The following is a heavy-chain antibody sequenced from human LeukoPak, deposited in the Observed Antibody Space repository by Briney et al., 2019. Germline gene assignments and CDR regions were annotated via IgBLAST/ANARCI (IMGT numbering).Heavy chain of an antibody. CDR3: ARYNIDV. J-gene: IGHJ6*02. Sequence: QPGGSLRLSCAASGFIFNNHWMIWVRQAPGKGLEWVANIKEDGSEKYYVDSVKGRFTVSRDNAENSLYLQMNSLRAEDTGVYYCARYNIDVWGQGTTVTVSS. V-gene: IGHV3-7*01. CDR2: IKEDGSEK. D-gene: IGHD1-14*01. CDR1: GFIFNNHW.